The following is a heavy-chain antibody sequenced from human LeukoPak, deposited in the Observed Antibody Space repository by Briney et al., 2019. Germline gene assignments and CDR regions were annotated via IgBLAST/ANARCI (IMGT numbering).Heavy chain of an antibody. J-gene: IGHJ1*01. D-gene: IGHD2-15*01. Sequence: SETLSLTCTVSGGSVSSGGYYWTWIRQHPGKGLEWIGYIYYSGSTYYNPSLKSRVTISVDTSKNQFSLRLSSVTAADTAVYYCALGYCGGGSCYAREYFQHWGQGTLVTVSS. CDR1: GGSVSSGGYY. CDR2: IYYSGST. CDR3: ALGYCGGGSCYAREYFQH. V-gene: IGHV4-31*03.